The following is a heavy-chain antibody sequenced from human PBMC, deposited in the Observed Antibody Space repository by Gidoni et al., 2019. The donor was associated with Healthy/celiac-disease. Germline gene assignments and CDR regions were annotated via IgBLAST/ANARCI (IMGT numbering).Heavy chain of an antibody. V-gene: IGHV3-21*01. D-gene: IGHD6-13*01. CDR1: GFTFSSYS. J-gene: IGHJ4*02. CDR3: ARATSIAAAGTGVDY. Sequence: EVQLVESGGGLVKPGGSLRLSCAASGFTFSSYSMNWVRQAPGKGLEWVSSISSSSSYIYYADSVKGRFTISRDNAKNSLYLQMNSLRAEDTAVYYCARATSIAAAGTGVDYWGQGTLVTVSS. CDR2: ISSSSSYI.